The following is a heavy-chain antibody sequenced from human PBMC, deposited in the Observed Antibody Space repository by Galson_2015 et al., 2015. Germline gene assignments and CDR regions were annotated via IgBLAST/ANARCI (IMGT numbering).Heavy chain of an antibody. V-gene: IGHV1-69*02. CDR1: GGTFSSYT. Sequence: SVKVSCKASGGTFSSYTISWVRQAPGQGLEWMGRIIPILGIANYAQKFQGRVTITADKSTSTAYMELNSLRSEDTAVYYCASNVVWVSRSLTRGAESRMDVLGQWTTVTVS. J-gene: IGHJ6*02. CDR3: ASNVVWVSRSLTRGAESRMDV. D-gene: IGHD3-16*01. CDR2: IIPILGIA.